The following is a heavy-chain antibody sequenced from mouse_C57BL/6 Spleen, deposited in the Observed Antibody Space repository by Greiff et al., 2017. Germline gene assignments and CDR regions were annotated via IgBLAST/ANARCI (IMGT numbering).Heavy chain of an antibody. Sequence: VQLQQPGAELVQPGASVKLSCKASGYTFTSYWLHWVKQRPGRSLEWIGMIDPNSGGTKYNEKFKSKATLTVDKPSSTAYMQVSSLTSEDSAVYCCAREGNLRAFAYWGQGTLVTASA. D-gene: IGHD2-12*01. CDR2: IDPNSGGT. J-gene: IGHJ3*01. CDR3: AREGNLRAFAY. CDR1: GYTFTSYW. V-gene: IGHV1-72*01.